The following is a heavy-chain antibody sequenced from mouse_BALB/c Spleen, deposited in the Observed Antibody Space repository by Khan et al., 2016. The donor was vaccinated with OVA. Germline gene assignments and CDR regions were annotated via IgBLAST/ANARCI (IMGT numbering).Heavy chain of an antibody. D-gene: IGHD1-3*01. J-gene: IGHJ2*01. Sequence: EVELVESGGGLVQPGGSLKLSCAVSGFIFSSYGMSWVRQNLDKRLELVVTIISNGGNTYYPDSVKGRFTISRDNAKNTLYLQMSSLKSEDTAMNDYTGREYLSLTYNIDYWGQGTTLTVSS. CDR1: GFIFSSYG. CDR3: TGREYLSLTYNIDY. CDR2: IISNGGNT. V-gene: IGHV5-6-3*01.